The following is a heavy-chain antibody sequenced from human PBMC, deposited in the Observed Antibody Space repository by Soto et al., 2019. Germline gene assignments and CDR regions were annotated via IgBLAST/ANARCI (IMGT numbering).Heavy chain of an antibody. V-gene: IGHV1-18*01. CDR3: TREAVVVIPAAQPSHFDS. D-gene: IGHD2-2*01. CDR1: GYNFIKYG. J-gene: IGHJ4*02. Sequence: QVQLVQSGAEVKKPGASVKVSCKGLGYNFIKYGINWVRQAPGQGLAWMGWISPYSGYTHSAQKFRGRLTLTTDTAATTAYMELRSLRSADTALYYCTREAVVVIPAAQPSHFDSWGQGTLVTVSS. CDR2: ISPYSGYT.